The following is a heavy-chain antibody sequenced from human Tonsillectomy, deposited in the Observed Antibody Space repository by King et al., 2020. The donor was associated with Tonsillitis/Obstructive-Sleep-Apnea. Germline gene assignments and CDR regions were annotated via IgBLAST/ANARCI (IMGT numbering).Heavy chain of an antibody. Sequence: QLVQSGGGLGQPGGALRLSCAASGFSFISYAMSWVRQAPGKGLEWVSSISGIGVRTYYADSVKGRLTISRDNSKRTLDLQMNSLRADDTAVYYCAKSHVVTPSDYYYYYYMDVWGKGTTVTVSS. CDR3: AKSHVVTPSDYYYYYYMDV. CDR2: ISGIGVRT. CDR1: GFSFISYA. V-gene: IGHV3-23*04. J-gene: IGHJ6*03. D-gene: IGHD4-23*01.